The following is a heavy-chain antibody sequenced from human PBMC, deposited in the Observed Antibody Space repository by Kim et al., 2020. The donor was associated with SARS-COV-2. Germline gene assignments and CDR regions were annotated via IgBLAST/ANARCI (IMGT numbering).Heavy chain of an antibody. CDR2: IYYSGST. V-gene: IGHV4-61*01. Sequence: SETLSLTCTVSGGSVSSGSYYWSWIRQPPGKGLEWIGYIYYSGSTNYNPSLKSRVTISVDTSKNQFSLKLSSVTAADTAVYYCARDRVTMVRGVLYYYYGMDVWGQGTTVTVSS. CDR3: ARDRVTMVRGVLYYYYGMDV. J-gene: IGHJ6*02. CDR1: GGSVSSGSYY. D-gene: IGHD3-10*01.